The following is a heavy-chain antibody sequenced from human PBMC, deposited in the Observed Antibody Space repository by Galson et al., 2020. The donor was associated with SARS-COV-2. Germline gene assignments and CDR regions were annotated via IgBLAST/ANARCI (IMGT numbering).Heavy chain of an antibody. CDR1: GFTFSSYG. Sequence: GESLKISCAASGFTFSSYGMHWVRQAPGKGLEWVAVIWYDGSNKYYADSVKGRFTISRDNSKNTLYLQMNSLRAEDTAVYYCAKDLGIDVGYYYDSSGSINWGQGTLVTVSS. D-gene: IGHD3-22*01. CDR3: AKDLGIDVGYYYDSSGSIN. CDR2: IWYDGSNK. J-gene: IGHJ4*02. V-gene: IGHV3-33*06.